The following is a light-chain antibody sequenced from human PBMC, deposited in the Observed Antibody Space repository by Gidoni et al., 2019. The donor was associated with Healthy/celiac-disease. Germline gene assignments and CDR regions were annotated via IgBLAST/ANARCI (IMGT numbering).Light chain of an antibody. J-gene: IGKJ1*01. CDR1: QSLSSY. CDR2: AAS. Sequence: IQMTHSPSSLSASVGDRVTITCRASQSLSSYLNWYQQKPGKAPKLLIYAASSLQSGVPSRFSGSGSGTDFTLTISSLQPEDFATYYCQQSYSTPRTFGQGTKVEIK. V-gene: IGKV1-39*01. CDR3: QQSYSTPRT.